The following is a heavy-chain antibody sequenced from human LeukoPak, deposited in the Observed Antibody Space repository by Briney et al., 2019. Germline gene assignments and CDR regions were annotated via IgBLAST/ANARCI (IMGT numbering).Heavy chain of an antibody. CDR1: GGSFSGYY. Sequence: SETLSLTCAVYGGSFSGYYWSWIRQPPGKGLEWIGEINHSGSTNYNPSLKSRATISVDTSKNQFSLKLSSVTAADTAVYYCARGRDGYNFGSGFYYFDYWGQGTLVTVSS. CDR2: INHSGST. CDR3: ARGRDGYNFGSGFYYFDY. V-gene: IGHV4-34*01. D-gene: IGHD5-24*01. J-gene: IGHJ4*02.